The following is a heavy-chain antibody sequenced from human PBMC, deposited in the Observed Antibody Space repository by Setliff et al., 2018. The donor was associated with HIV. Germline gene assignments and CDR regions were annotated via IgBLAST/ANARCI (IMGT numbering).Heavy chain of an antibody. CDR1: GFPVSYYI. V-gene: IGHV3-21*01. Sequence: GGSLRLSCAASGFPVSYYIMNWVRQAPGKGLEWVSSISSSSSYIYYADSVKGRFTISRDNAKNSLYLQMNTLRAEDTAVYFCARSPYGDYGLDYWGQGTLVTVSS. J-gene: IGHJ4*02. CDR2: ISSSSSYI. CDR3: ARSPYGDYGLDY. D-gene: IGHD4-17*01.